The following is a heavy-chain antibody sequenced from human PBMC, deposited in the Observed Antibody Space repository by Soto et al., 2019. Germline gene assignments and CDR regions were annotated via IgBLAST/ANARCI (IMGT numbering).Heavy chain of an antibody. J-gene: IGHJ6*02. CDR2: ISYDGSNK. D-gene: IGHD3-3*01. Sequence: PGGSLRLSCAASGFTFSSYGMHWVRQAPGKGLEWVAVISYDGSNKYYADSVKGRFTISRDNSKNTLYLQMNSLRAEDTAVYYCAKDLPQPNLRFLEWLPNIRDYYYGMDVWGQGTTVTVSS. V-gene: IGHV3-30*18. CDR1: GFTFSSYG. CDR3: AKDLPQPNLRFLEWLPNIRDYYYGMDV.